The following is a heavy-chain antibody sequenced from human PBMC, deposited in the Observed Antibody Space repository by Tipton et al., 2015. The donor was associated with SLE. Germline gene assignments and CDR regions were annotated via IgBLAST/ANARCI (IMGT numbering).Heavy chain of an antibody. V-gene: IGHV4-61*02. CDR2: IYSSVST. CDR1: GGSIGSGIYY. D-gene: IGHD1-26*01. Sequence: TLSFTCTVSGGSIGSGIYYWSWIRQPAGKGLEWIGRIYSSVSTNYNPSLKSRVTISVDTSKNQFSLKLSSVTAADTAVYYCAGRMGDFDYWGQGTVVTVSS. J-gene: IGHJ4*02. CDR3: AGRMGDFDY.